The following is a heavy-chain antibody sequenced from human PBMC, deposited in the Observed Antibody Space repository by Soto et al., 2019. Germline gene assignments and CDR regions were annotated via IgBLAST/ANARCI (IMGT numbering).Heavy chain of an antibody. J-gene: IGHJ5*02. V-gene: IGHV1-69*06. Sequence: QVQLVQSGAEVKKPVSSVKVSCKASGGTFSSYAISWVRQAPGQGLEWMGGIIPIFGTANYAQKFQGRVTITADKSTSTAYMELSSLRSEDTSVYYCASWVRGGYNWFDPWGQGTLVTVSS. CDR1: GGTFSSYA. CDR3: ASWVRGGYNWFDP. CDR2: IIPIFGTA. D-gene: IGHD3-10*01.